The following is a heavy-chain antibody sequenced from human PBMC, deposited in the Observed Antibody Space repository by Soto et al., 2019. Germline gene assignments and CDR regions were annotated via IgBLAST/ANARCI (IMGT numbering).Heavy chain of an antibody. CDR3: AADSEYSSSWYASGDY. D-gene: IGHD6-13*01. V-gene: IGHV1-58*01. CDR1: GFTFTSSA. Sequence: QMQLVQSGPEVKKPGTSVKVSCKASGFTFTSSAVQWVRQARGQRLEWIGWIVVGSGNTNYAQKFQERVTITRDMSTSTAYMELSGLRSEDTAVYYCAADSEYSSSWYASGDYWGQGTLVTVSS. CDR2: IVVGSGNT. J-gene: IGHJ4*02.